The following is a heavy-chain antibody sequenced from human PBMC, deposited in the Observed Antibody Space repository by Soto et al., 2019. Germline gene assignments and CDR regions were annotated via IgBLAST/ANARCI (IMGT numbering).Heavy chain of an antibody. D-gene: IGHD2-8*01. CDR1: GYSFTDYH. V-gene: IGHV1-2*04. J-gene: IGHJ6*02. CDR3: ARDDSTDCSNGVCSFFYNHDMDV. CDR2: INPKSGGT. Sequence: ASVKVSCKASGYSFTDYHIHWVRQAPGQGLEWLGRINPKSGGTSTAQKFQGWVTMTTDTSISTASMELTRLTSDDTAIYYCARDDSTDCSNGVCSFFYNHDMDVWGQGTTVTVSS.